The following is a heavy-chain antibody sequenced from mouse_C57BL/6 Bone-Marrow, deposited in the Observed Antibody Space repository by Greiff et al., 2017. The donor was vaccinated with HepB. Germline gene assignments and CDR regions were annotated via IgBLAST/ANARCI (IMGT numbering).Heavy chain of an antibody. CDR3: ARPYYGSSYHFDY. Sequence: QVQLQQPGAELVRPGTSVKLSCKASGYTFTSYWMHWVKQRPGQGLEWIGVIDPSDSYTNYNQKFKGKATLTVDTSSSTAYMQLSSLTSEDSAVYYCARPYYGSSYHFDYWGQGTTLTVSS. V-gene: IGHV1-59*01. D-gene: IGHD1-1*01. CDR1: GYTFTSYW. J-gene: IGHJ2*01. CDR2: IDPSDSYT.